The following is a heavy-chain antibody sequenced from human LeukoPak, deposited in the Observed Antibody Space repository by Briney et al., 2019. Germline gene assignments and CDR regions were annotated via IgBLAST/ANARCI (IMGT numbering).Heavy chain of an antibody. V-gene: IGHV5-51*01. J-gene: IGHJ4*02. CDR2: IYPGDSDT. CDR1: GYSFPNYW. D-gene: IGHD3-10*01. CDR3: ARHVGYGSGSYYGDY. Sequence: GESLKISCKGSGYSFPNYWIGWVRQMPGKGLEWMAIIYPGDSDTRYSPSFQGQVTISADKSISTAYLQWSSLKASDTAMYYCARHVGYGSGSYYGDYWGQGTLVTVSS.